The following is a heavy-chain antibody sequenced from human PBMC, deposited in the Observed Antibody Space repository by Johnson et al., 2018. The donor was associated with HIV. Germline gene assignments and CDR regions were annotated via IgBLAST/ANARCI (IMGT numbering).Heavy chain of an antibody. CDR1: GFTFDDYA. V-gene: IGHV3-9*01. Sequence: VQLVESGGGLVQPGRSLRLSCAASGFTFDDYAMHWVRQAPGKGLEWVSGISWNSGSIGYADSGKGRFTISRDNAKNSLYLQMNSLRAEDTALYYCARDLIVGATTDAVDIWGQGTMVTVSS. CDR2: ISWNSGSI. J-gene: IGHJ3*02. CDR3: ARDLIVGATTDAVDI. D-gene: IGHD1-26*01.